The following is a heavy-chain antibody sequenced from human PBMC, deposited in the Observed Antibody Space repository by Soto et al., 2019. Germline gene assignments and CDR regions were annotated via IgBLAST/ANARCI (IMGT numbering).Heavy chain of an antibody. V-gene: IGHV3-7*01. CDR2: IKLDGREK. J-gene: IGHJ4*02. D-gene: IGHD1-20*01. CDR1: GFIFRRYW. CDR3: VRELDVYGRFHY. Sequence: WGSLRLSCSASGFIFRRYWMAWVRQAPGKGLEWVATIKLDGREKNYLDSVQGRFTISRDDAENSMSLQMSSLRGEDTAVYFCVRELDVYGRFHYWGLGTTVTVSS.